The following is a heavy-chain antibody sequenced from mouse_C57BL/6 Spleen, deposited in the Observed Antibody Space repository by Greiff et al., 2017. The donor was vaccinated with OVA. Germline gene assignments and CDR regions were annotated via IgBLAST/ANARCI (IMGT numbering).Heavy chain of an antibody. CDR2: ISSGSSTI. V-gene: IGHV5-17*01. D-gene: IGHD1-1*01. CDR1: GFTFSDYG. Sequence: EVQLVESGGGLVKPGGSLKLSCAASGFTFSDYGMHWVRQAPEKGLEWVAYISSGSSTIYYADTVKGRFTISRDNAKNTLFLQMTSLRSEDTAMYYCARPGTVDWYFDVWGTGTTVTVSS. J-gene: IGHJ1*03. CDR3: ARPGTVDWYFDV.